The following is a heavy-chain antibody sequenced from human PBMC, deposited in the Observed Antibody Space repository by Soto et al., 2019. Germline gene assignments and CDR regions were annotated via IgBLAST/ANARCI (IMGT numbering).Heavy chain of an antibody. CDR3: AKGGASSTVSPFDY. D-gene: IGHD2-2*01. V-gene: IGHV3-23*01. CDR1: GFTFSNYA. Sequence: EVQLLESGGGLVQPGGSLRLSCAASGFTFSNYAMNWVRQAPGKGLEWVSALSGSGGSTYYADSVKGRFTISRDNSKNTLYVQMNSLRAEDTAIYYWAKGGASSTVSPFDYWGQGTLVTVSS. CDR2: LSGSGGST. J-gene: IGHJ4*02.